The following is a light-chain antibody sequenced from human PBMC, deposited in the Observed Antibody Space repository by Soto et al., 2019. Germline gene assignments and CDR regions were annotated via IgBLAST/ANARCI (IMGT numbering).Light chain of an antibody. CDR3: QSYDSSLSGYV. CDR2: GNS. Sequence: QSALTQPPSVSGAPGQRVTISCTGSSSNIGAGCDVHWYQQLPGTAPKLLIYGNSNRPSGVPDRFSGSKSGTSASLAITGLQAEDEADYYCQSYDSSLSGYVFGTGTKVTVL. J-gene: IGLJ1*01. CDR1: SSNIGAGCD. V-gene: IGLV1-40*01.